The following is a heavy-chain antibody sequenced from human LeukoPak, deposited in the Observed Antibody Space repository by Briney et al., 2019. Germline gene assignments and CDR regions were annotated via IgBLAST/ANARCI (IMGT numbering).Heavy chain of an antibody. CDR3: ARVLLSNYDFWSGYYTWFDY. V-gene: IGHV1-18*01. CDR1: GYTFTSYG. D-gene: IGHD3-3*01. CDR2: ISAYNGNT. Sequence: ASVKVSCKASGYTFTSYGISWVRQAPGQGLEWMGWISAYNGNTNYAQKLQGRVTMTTDTSTSTAYMELRSLRSDDTAVYYCARVLLSNYDFWSGYYTWFDYWGQGTLVTVSS. J-gene: IGHJ4*02.